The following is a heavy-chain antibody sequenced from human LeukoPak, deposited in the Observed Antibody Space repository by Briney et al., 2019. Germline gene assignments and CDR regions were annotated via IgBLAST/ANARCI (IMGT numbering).Heavy chain of an antibody. CDR2: INWNGGST. Sequence: GGSLRLSCAASGFTFDDYGMSWVRQAPGKGLEWVSGINWNGGSTGYADSVKGRFTISRDNAKNSLYLQMNSLRAEDTALYYCARDKSYDFWSGFSGNYYYYMDVWGKGTTVTVSS. D-gene: IGHD3-3*01. CDR3: ARDKSYDFWSGFSGNYYYYMDV. CDR1: GFTFDDYG. J-gene: IGHJ6*03. V-gene: IGHV3-20*04.